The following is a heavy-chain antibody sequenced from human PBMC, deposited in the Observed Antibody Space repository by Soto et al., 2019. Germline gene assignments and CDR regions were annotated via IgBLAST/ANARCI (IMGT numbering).Heavy chain of an antibody. CDR3: AREIYYDILTVPY. CDR2: ISSSSTI. CDR1: GFTFSSYS. D-gene: IGHD3-9*01. Sequence: GGSLRLSCAASGFTFSSYSMNWVRQAPGKGLEWVSYISSSSTIYYADSVKGRITISRDNAKNSPYLQMNSLRAEDTAVYYCAREIYYDILTVPYWGQGTLVTVSS. J-gene: IGHJ4*02. V-gene: IGHV3-48*01.